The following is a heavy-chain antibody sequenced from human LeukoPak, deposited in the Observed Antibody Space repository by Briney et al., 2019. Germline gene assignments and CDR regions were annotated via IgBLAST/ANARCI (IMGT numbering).Heavy chain of an antibody. J-gene: IGHJ3*02. V-gene: IGHV4-4*07. CDR1: GGSISSYY. Sequence: SETLSLTCTVSGGSISSYYWNWIRQPAGKGLAWIGRIYTSGSTNYNPSLKSRVTISVDKSKNLFSLRLSSVTAADTAVYYCARDIADAFDIWGQGTMVTVSS. CDR3: ARDIADAFDI. CDR2: IYTSGST. D-gene: IGHD3-16*02.